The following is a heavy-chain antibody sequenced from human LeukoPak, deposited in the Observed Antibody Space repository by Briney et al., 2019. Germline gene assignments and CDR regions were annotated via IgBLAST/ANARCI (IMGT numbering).Heavy chain of an antibody. Sequence: PGGFLRLSCAASGFTFSTYFMHWVRQAPGKGLEWVADIASDGSHTFYVESVKGRFTISRDNSKNTLYLQMNSLRAEDTAAYFCARERQDTILHSGAFDIWGQGTMVTVSS. V-gene: IGHV3-30-3*01. CDR1: GFTFSTYF. CDR3: ARERQDTILHSGAFDI. J-gene: IGHJ3*02. CDR2: IASDGSHT. D-gene: IGHD2-21*01.